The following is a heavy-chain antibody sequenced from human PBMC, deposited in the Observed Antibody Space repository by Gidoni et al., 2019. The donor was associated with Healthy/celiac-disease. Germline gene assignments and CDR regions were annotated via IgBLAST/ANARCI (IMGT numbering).Heavy chain of an antibody. CDR2: INYSGST. V-gene: IGHV4-39*01. D-gene: IGHD2-2*02. CDR1: GGPISSSSYY. CDR3: ARHIVVVPAAIFLYGMDV. Sequence: QLQLQASGPGLVKPSETLSLTCNASGGPISSSSYYWGWLRQPPGQGLEWIGRINYSGSTYYNPSLKSRVTISVDTSKNQFSLKLGSVTAADTAVYYCARHIVVVPAAIFLYGMDVWGQGTTVTVSS. J-gene: IGHJ6*02.